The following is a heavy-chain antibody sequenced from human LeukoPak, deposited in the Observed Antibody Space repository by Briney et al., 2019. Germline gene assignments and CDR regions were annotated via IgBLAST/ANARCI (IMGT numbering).Heavy chain of an antibody. CDR3: ARATMVRGVIIRANAFDI. CDR2: INSDGSST. J-gene: IGHJ3*02. D-gene: IGHD3-10*01. Sequence: GGSLRLSCAASGFTFSSYWMHWVRQAPGKGLVWVSRINSDGSSTSYADSVKGRFTISRDNAKNTLYLQMNSLRAEDTAVYYRARATMVRGVIIRANAFDIWGQGTMVTVSS. CDR1: GFTFSSYW. V-gene: IGHV3-74*01.